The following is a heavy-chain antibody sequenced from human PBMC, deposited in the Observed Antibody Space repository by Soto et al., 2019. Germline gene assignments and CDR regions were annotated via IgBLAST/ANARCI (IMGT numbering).Heavy chain of an antibody. D-gene: IGHD1-26*01. CDR1: GYSISSRGYY. CDR2: IYHSGST. CDR3: ARALLVGATHDY. V-gene: IGHV4-38-2*01. Sequence: PSETLSLTCAVSGYSISSRGYYWGWIRQPPGKGLEWIGSIYHSGSTYYNPSLKSRVTISVDTSKNQFSLKLSSVTAADTAVYYCARALLVGATHDYWGQGTLVTVSS. J-gene: IGHJ4*02.